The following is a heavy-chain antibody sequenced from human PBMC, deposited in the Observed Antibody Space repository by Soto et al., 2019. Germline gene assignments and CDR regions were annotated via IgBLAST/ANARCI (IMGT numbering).Heavy chain of an antibody. J-gene: IGHJ6*02. CDR3: ARNKVGFWSGYYSYYYGMDV. CDR2: IFSNDEK. Sequence: ASGPTLVNPTETLTLTCTVSGFSLSNARMGVSWIRQPPGKALEWLAHIFSNDEKSYRTSLKSRLTISKDTSKSQVVLTMTNMDPVDTATYYCARNKVGFWSGYYSYYYGMDVWGQGTTVTVS. V-gene: IGHV2-26*01. CDR1: GFSLSNARMG. D-gene: IGHD3-3*01.